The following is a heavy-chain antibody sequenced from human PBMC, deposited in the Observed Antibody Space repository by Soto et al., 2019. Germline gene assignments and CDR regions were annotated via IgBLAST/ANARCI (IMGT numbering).Heavy chain of an antibody. Sequence: PSETLSLTCAVYGGSFSGYYWSWIRQPPGKGLEWIGEINHSGSTNYNPSLKSRVTISVDTSKNQFSLKLSSVTAADTAVYYCARGSRNHPRYSYGTSTLYGLDVWGQGTTVTVSS. CDR3: ARGSRNHPRYSYGTSTLYGLDV. CDR2: INHSGST. D-gene: IGHD5-18*01. CDR1: GGSFSGYY. J-gene: IGHJ6*02. V-gene: IGHV4-34*01.